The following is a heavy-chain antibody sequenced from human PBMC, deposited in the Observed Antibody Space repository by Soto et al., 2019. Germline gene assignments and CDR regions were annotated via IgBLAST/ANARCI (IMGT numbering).Heavy chain of an antibody. V-gene: IGHV3-15*01. D-gene: IGHD1-1*01. Sequence: EGQLVESGGGLVEPGETLRLSCAASGFTFKNAWMSWVRQAPGKGLEWVGRIKSWSDGGTTDYGAPVKGRFSISRDDAKNTRSLQMNSLRSEDTAVYYCTTGTTVAKYYFDFWGQGTLVTVSS. J-gene: IGHJ4*02. CDR2: IKSWSDGGTT. CDR3: TTGTTVAKYYFDF. CDR1: GFTFKNAW.